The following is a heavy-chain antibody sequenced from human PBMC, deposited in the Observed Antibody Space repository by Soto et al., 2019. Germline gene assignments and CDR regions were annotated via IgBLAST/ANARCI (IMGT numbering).Heavy chain of an antibody. Sequence: ASVKVSCKASGYTFTSYAMHWVRQAPGQRLEWMGWINAGNGNTKYSQKFQGRVTITRDTSASTAYMELSSLRSEDTAVYYCARDYRGERFLVQATPQYYMDVWGKGTTGTFSS. CDR2: INAGNGNT. D-gene: IGHD3-3*01. V-gene: IGHV1-3*01. CDR1: GYTFTSYA. CDR3: ARDYRGERFLVQATPQYYMDV. J-gene: IGHJ6*03.